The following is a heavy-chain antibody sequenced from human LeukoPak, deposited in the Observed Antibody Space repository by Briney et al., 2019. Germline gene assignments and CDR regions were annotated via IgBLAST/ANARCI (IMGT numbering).Heavy chain of an antibody. Sequence: SETLSLTCTVSGGSISSGSYYWSWIRQPAGKELEWIGHIYTSGTSNYNPSLRSRVTISVDTSKNQFSLKLSSVTAADTAVYYCARGLRITIFGVVIIGDNWFDPWGQGTLVTVSS. CDR3: ARGLRITIFGVVIIGDNWFDP. V-gene: IGHV4-61*09. CDR1: GGSISSGSYY. D-gene: IGHD3-3*01. J-gene: IGHJ5*02. CDR2: IYTSGTS.